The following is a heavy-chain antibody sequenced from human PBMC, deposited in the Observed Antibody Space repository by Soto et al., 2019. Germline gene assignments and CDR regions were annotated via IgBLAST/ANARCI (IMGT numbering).Heavy chain of an antibody. V-gene: IGHV4-61*05. CDR3: ARRYGYSFDY. CDR2: IYYSGST. Sequence: PSETLSLTCTVSGGSISSSSYYWGWIRQPPGKGLEWIGYIYYSGSTNYNPSLKSRVTISVGTSKNQFSLKLSSVTAADTAVYYCARRYGYSFDYWGQGTLVTVSS. J-gene: IGHJ4*02. D-gene: IGHD1-1*01. CDR1: GGSISSSSYY.